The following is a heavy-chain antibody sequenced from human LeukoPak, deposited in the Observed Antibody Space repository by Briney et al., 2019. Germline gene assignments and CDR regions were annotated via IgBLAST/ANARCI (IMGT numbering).Heavy chain of an antibody. CDR3: ASCIAAAGLRGWFDP. D-gene: IGHD6-13*01. CDR2: IYYSGST. J-gene: IGHJ5*02. Sequence: SETLSLTCTVSGGSISSSSYYWGWIRQPPGTGLEWIGSIYYSGSTYYNPSLKSRVTISVDTSKNQFSLKLSSVTAADTAVYYCASCIAAAGLRGWFDPWGQGTLVTVSS. V-gene: IGHV4-39*01. CDR1: GGSISSSSYY.